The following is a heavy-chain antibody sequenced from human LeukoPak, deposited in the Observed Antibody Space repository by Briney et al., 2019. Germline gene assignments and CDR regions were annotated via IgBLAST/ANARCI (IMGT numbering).Heavy chain of an antibody. CDR1: GFTVSSND. D-gene: IGHD6-13*01. J-gene: IGHJ4*02. V-gene: IGHV3-53*01. CDR3: AKGGPPQYGSSWLEYYFDY. Sequence: GGSLRLSCAASGFTVSSNDMSWVRQAPGKGLECISVIYSGGSTDYADSVKGRLTISRDNSKNTLYLQMNSPRAEDTAIYYCAKGGPPQYGSSWLEYYFDYWGQGTLVTVSS. CDR2: IYSGGST.